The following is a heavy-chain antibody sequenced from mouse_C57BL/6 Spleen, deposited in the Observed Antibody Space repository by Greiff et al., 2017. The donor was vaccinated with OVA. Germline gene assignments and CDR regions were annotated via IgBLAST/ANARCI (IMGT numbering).Heavy chain of an antibody. CDR1: GYTFTDYE. J-gene: IGHJ2*01. D-gene: IGHD2-1*01. Sequence: QVQLQQSGAELVRPGASVTLSCKASGYTFTDYEMHWVKQTPVHGLEWIGAIDPETGGTAYNQKFKGKAILTADKSSSTAYMELRSLTSEDSAVYYCTRSYGNYGGFFDYWGKGTTLTVSS. CDR3: TRSYGNYGGFFDY. CDR2: IDPETGGT. V-gene: IGHV1-15*01.